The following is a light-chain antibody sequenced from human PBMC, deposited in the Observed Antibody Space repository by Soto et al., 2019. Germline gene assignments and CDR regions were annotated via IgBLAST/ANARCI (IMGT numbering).Light chain of an antibody. CDR3: ATWDDSLNARGV. CDR2: NNN. Sequence: QSVLTQTPSASGTPGQTVTISCSGSRSNIENNAVSWYQQFPGTAPKLLIYNNNQRPSGVPDRFSGSKSGTSASLAISGLQSEDEADYYCATWDDSLNARGVFGGGTKLTVL. V-gene: IGLV1-44*01. J-gene: IGLJ3*02. CDR1: RSNIENNA.